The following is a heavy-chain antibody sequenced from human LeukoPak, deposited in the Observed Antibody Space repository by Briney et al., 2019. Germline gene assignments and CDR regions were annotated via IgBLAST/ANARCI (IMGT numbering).Heavy chain of an antibody. V-gene: IGHV4-59*01. CDR3: ARDLWFDP. CDR1: GGSISGWY. Sequence: SETLSLTCTVSGGSISGWYWSWIRQPPGKGLEWIGYIYGSGNTNYNPSLKSRVTISVDTSKNQFSLKLSSVTAADTAVYYCARDLWFDPWGQGTLVTVSS. J-gene: IGHJ5*02. CDR2: IYGSGNT.